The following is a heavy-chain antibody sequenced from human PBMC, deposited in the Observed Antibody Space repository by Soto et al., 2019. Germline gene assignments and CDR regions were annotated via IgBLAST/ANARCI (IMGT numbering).Heavy chain of an antibody. J-gene: IGHJ5*02. Sequence: SETLSLTCSIPGDSSTSNYCSSVRQPPRKGLERIGYKYCSGSTNYNPSLKSRITIPMDTSKNEFSLRLTSVTAAETAVYYCARLPWADYGGIFDPWAQGTLVTVS. CDR2: KYCSGST. CDR3: ARLPWADYGGIFDP. CDR1: GDSSTSNY. V-gene: IGHV4-59*01. D-gene: IGHD4-17*01.